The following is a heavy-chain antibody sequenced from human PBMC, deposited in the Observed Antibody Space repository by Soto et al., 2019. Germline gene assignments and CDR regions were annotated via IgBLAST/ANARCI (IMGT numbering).Heavy chain of an antibody. V-gene: IGHV4-61*01. Sequence: SETLSLTCTVSGASVTTFSYYWSWIRQPPGKGLEWIGHLYHTGSTEFNPSFKSRVTISVDASRNQLSLTLTSVTAADTAVYYCVRDREMLGAPPRCQHYYHGMDVWREGTAGTV. J-gene: IGHJ6*02. D-gene: IGHD2-8*01. CDR3: VRDREMLGAPPRCQHYYHGMDV. CDR2: LYHTGST. CDR1: GASVTTFSYY.